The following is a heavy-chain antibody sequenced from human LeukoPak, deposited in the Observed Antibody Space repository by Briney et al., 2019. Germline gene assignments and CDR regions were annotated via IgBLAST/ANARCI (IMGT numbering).Heavy chain of an antibody. CDR1: GDSVSSSSDY. J-gene: IGHJ5*02. CDR2: IYYSGST. D-gene: IGHD1-26*01. Sequence: SETLSLTCTVSGDSVSSSSDYWSWIRQPPGKGLEWIGFIYYSGSTNYNPSLRGRVTISVDTSKKQFSLKLTSVTAADTAVYYCARDSGSYPHWFAPWGQGTLVTVSS. V-gene: IGHV4-61*01. CDR3: ARDSGSYPHWFAP.